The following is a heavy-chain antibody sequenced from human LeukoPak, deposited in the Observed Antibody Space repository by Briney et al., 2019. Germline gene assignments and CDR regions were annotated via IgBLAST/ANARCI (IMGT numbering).Heavy chain of an antibody. CDR2: INPNSGNT. V-gene: IGHV1-8*02. D-gene: IGHD3-22*01. Sequence: ASVKVSCKASGYTFTSYGISWGRQAPGQGLEWMGWINPNSGNTGYAQTFHDRVTMTRDTSISTAYMELSRLRSDDTAVYYCARRLVDSDNGYDVWGQGTMVAVS. CDR1: GYTFTSYG. CDR3: ARRLVDSDNGYDV. J-gene: IGHJ3*01.